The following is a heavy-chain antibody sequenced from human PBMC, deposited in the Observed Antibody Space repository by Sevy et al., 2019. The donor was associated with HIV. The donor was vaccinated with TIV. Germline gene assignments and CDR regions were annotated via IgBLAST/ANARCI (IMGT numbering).Heavy chain of an antibody. Sequence: ASVKVSCKASGGTFSSYAISWVRQAPGQGLEWMGGIIPIFGTANYAQKFQGRVTITADESTSTAYMELSSLRSEDTAVYYCARDVLRGNDFWSGYSGMDVWGQGTTVTVSS. D-gene: IGHD3-3*01. V-gene: IGHV1-69*13. CDR1: GGTFSSYA. CDR3: ARDVLRGNDFWSGYSGMDV. CDR2: IIPIFGTA. J-gene: IGHJ6*02.